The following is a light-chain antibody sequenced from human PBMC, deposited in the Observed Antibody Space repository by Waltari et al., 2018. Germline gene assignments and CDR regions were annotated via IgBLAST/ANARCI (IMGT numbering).Light chain of an antibody. J-gene: IGLJ2*01. CDR3: CSLAGSGPHVV. Sequence: QSALTQPASVSGSPGQSITISCTGTSSDVGTYNLVSWYHHHPGKAPKLMIYESTKRPSGVSNRISGSKSGITASLTISGLQAEDEADYYCCSLAGSGPHVVFGGGTKLTVL. V-gene: IGLV2-23*01. CDR2: EST. CDR1: SSDVGTYNL.